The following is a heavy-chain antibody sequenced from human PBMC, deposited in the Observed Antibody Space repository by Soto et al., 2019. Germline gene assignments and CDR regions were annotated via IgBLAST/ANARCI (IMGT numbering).Heavy chain of an antibody. CDR2: ISYDGSNK. CDR3: ARDSWTTVKWLDYYYGMDV. V-gene: IGHV3-30-3*01. J-gene: IGHJ6*02. D-gene: IGHD4-17*01. CDR1: GFTFSSYA. Sequence: QVQLVESGGGVVQPGRSLRLSCAASGFTFSSYAMHWVRQAPGKGLEWVAVISYDGSNKYYADSVKGRFTISRDNSKNTLYLQMNRLRAEDTAVYYCARDSWTTVKWLDYYYGMDVWGQGTTVTVSS.